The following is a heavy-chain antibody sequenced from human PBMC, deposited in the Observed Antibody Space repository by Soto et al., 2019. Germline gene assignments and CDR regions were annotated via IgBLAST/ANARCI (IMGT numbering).Heavy chain of an antibody. D-gene: IGHD3-3*01. Sequence: SETLSLTCTVSGGSISSGDYYWSWIRQPPGKGLEWIGYIYYSGSTYYNPSRKSRVTISVDTSKNQFSLKLSSVTAADTAVYYCARGVGSYYDFWSGYDYWGQGTLVTVSS. CDR1: GGSISSGDYY. CDR2: IYYSGST. J-gene: IGHJ4*02. CDR3: ARGVGSYYDFWSGYDY. V-gene: IGHV4-30-4*01.